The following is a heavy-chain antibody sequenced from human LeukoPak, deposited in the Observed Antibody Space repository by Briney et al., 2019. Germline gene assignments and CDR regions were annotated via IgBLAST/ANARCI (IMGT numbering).Heavy chain of an antibody. D-gene: IGHD1-1*01. V-gene: IGHV3-21*01. Sequence: TGGSLRLSCAASGFTFASYSMNWVRQAPGKGLEWVSSISGDSTYIYNAGSVKGRFTISRDNAQASLYLQMISLRADDTAVYYCARVSGGLERQSDLDYWGQGTLVIVSS. CDR3: ARVSGGLERQSDLDY. CDR1: GFTFASYS. J-gene: IGHJ4*02. CDR2: ISGDSTYI.